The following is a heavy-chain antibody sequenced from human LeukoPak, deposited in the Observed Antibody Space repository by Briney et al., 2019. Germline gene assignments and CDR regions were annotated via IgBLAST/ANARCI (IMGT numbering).Heavy chain of an antibody. CDR1: GFAFSTYD. Sequence: GGSLRLSCAASGFAFSTYDMDWVRQAPGKGLEWVASIGTSGDTTFYADSVKGRFTISRDNSKHTLYLEMHSLRAEDTAVYYCARRAGAYSHPYDYWGQGTLVTVSS. V-gene: IGHV3-23*01. J-gene: IGHJ4*02. CDR3: ARRAGAYSHPYDY. D-gene: IGHD4/OR15-4a*01. CDR2: IGTSGDTT.